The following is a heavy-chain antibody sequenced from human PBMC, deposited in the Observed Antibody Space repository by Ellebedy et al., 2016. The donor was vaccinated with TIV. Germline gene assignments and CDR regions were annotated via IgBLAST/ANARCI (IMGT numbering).Heavy chain of an antibody. CDR1: GASITTYY. CDR3: ASRASGRSDLGRVVYFDY. V-gene: IGHV4-59*08. D-gene: IGHD1-26*01. CDR2: MSYSGST. Sequence: MPGGSLRLSCNVSGASITTYYWNWIRQSPGKGLEWIGYMSYSGSTNYNPSLKSRVTISVDTSRNQFSLRLSSVTDSDTAVYYCASRASGRSDLGRVVYFDYWGQGTLVTVSS. J-gene: IGHJ4*02.